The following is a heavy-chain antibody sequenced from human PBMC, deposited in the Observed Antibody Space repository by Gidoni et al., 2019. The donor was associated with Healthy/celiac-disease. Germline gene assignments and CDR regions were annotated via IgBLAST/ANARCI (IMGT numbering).Heavy chain of an antibody. Sequence: EVQLVESGGGLVQPGGSLGLPFAASGFTVSSNYMSWVRQAPGKGLEWVSVIYSGGSTYYADSVKGRFTISRDNSKNTLYLQMNSLRAEDTAVYYCARYPRADAFDIWGQGTMVTVSS. J-gene: IGHJ3*02. CDR3: ARYPRADAFDI. CDR2: IYSGGST. CDR1: GFTVSSNY. V-gene: IGHV3-66*01. D-gene: IGHD3-10*01.